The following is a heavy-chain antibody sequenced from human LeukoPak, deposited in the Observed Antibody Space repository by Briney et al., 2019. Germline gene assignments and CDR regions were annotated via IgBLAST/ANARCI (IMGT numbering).Heavy chain of an antibody. Sequence: GGSLRLSYAASGFTFSSYGMSWVRQAPGKGLEWVSAISGSGGSTYYADSVKGRFTISRDNSKNTLYLQMNSLRAEDTAVYYCAKDPGCSGGSCYHDYWGQGTLVTVSS. CDR3: AKDPGCSGGSCYHDY. J-gene: IGHJ4*02. CDR2: ISGSGGST. D-gene: IGHD2-15*01. CDR1: GFTFSSYG. V-gene: IGHV3-23*01.